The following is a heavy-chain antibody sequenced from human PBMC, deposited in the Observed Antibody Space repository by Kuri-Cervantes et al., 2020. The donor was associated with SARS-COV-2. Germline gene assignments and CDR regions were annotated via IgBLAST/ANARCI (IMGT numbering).Heavy chain of an antibody. Sequence: ASVKVSCKVSGYTLTELSMHWVRQAPGKGLEWMGGFDPEDGETIYAQKFQGRVTMTEDTSTDTAYMELSSLRSEDTAVYYCATLEAFDVRLPYGMDVWGQGTTVTVSS. J-gene: IGHJ6*02. CDR1: GYTLTELS. CDR2: FDPEDGET. V-gene: IGHV1-24*01. CDR3: ATLEAFDVRLPYGMDV. D-gene: IGHD2-15*01.